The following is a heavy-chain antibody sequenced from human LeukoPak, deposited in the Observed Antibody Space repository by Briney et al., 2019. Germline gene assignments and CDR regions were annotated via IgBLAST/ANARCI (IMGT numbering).Heavy chain of an antibody. Sequence: PSETLSLTCTVSGGSISSGGYYWSWIRQPPGKGLEWIGYIYHSGSTYYNPSLKSRVTISVDTSKNQFSLKLSSVTAADTAVYYCARHEGTGYSSGWYSFDYWGQGTLVTVSS. J-gene: IGHJ4*02. CDR2: IYHSGST. D-gene: IGHD6-19*01. V-gene: IGHV4-30-2*03. CDR3: ARHEGTGYSSGWYSFDY. CDR1: GGSISSGGYY.